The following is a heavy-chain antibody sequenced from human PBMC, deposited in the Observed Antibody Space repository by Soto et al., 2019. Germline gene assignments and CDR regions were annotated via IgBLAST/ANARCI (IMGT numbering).Heavy chain of an antibody. D-gene: IGHD3-22*01. V-gene: IGHV1-18*01. J-gene: IGHJ4*02. CDR3: ARGEDYYDSSGYTDFDY. CDR1: GYTFTSYG. CDR2: ISAYNGNT. Sequence: QVQLVQSGAEVKKPGASVKVSCKASGYTFTSYGISWVRQAPGQGLEWMGWISAYNGNTNYAQKLQGRVTMTTDTSTRTAYMELRSLRSDDTAVYYRARGEDYYDSSGYTDFDYWGQGTLVTVSS.